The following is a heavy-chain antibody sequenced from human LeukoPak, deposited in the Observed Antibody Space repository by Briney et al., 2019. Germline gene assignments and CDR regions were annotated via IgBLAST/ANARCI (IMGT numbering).Heavy chain of an antibody. V-gene: IGHV3-23*01. CDR3: AKGQLRLQLWCFDY. J-gene: IGHJ4*02. CDR1: GFTFSSYA. CDR2: VSGSGGST. Sequence: GGSLRLSCAASGFTFSSYAMSWVRQAPGKGLEWVSAVSGSGGSTYYADSVKGRFTISRDNSKNTLYLQMNSLRAEDTAVYYCAKGQLRLQLWCFDYWGQGTLVTVSS. D-gene: IGHD5-18*01.